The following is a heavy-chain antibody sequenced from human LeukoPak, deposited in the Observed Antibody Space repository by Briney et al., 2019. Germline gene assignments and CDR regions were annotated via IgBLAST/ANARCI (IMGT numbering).Heavy chain of an antibody. V-gene: IGHV4-30-4*01. J-gene: IGHJ5*02. CDR2: IYYSGST. D-gene: IGHD4-17*01. Sequence: SETLSLTCTVSGGSISSGDYYWSWIRQPPGKGLEWIVYIYYSGSTYYNPSLKSRVTISVDTSKNQFSLKLSSVTAADTAVYYCATLYGDYERWFDPWGQGTLVTVSS. CDR3: ATLYGDYERWFDP. CDR1: GGSISSGDYY.